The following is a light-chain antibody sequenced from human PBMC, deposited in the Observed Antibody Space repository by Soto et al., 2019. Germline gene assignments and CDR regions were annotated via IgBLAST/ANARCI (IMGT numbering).Light chain of an antibody. V-gene: IGKV3-20*01. CDR1: ESVSSSY. Sequence: EIVLTQSPCTLSLSPGERATLSCRASESVSSSYLAWYQQKPGQAPRLLIYGASSRATGIPDRFSGSGSGTDFTLTISRLEPEDFAVYYCQQYGSSFWTFGQGTKV. CDR3: QQYGSSFWT. J-gene: IGKJ1*01. CDR2: GAS.